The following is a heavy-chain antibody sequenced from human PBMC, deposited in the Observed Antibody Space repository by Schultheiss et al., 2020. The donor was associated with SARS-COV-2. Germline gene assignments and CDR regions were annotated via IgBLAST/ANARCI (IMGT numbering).Heavy chain of an antibody. D-gene: IGHD2-15*01. CDR2: ISSSSSYI. Sequence: GGSLRLSCAASGFTFSSYSMNWVRQAPGKGLEWVSSISSSSSYIYYADSVKGRFTISRDNAKNSLYLQMNSLRAEDTAVYYCARDFRYCSGGSCFYYGMDVWGQGTTVTVSS. CDR3: ARDFRYCSGGSCFYYGMDV. V-gene: IGHV3-21*01. J-gene: IGHJ6*02. CDR1: GFTFSSYS.